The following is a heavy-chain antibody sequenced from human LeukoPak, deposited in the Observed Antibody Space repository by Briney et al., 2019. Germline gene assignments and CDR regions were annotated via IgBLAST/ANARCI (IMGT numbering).Heavy chain of an antibody. CDR3: AGDFVVVTAILAFDI. J-gene: IGHJ3*02. CDR1: GFTFSSYA. CDR2: ISYDGSNK. D-gene: IGHD2-21*02. Sequence: PGRSLRLSCAASGFTFSSYAMHWVRQAPGKGLEWVAVISYDGSNKYYADSVKGRFTISRDNSKNTLYLQMNSLRAEDTAVYYCAGDFVVVTAILAFDIWGQGTMVTVSS. V-gene: IGHV3-30-3*01.